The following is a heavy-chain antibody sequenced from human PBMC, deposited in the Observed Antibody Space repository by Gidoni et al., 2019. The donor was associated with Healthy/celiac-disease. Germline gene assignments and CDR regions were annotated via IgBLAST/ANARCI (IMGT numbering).Heavy chain of an antibody. Sequence: QLQLQESGPGLVKPSETLSLTCNVAGGSISSSSYYWGWIRQPPGKGLEWIGSIYYSGSTYYNPSLTRRVTISVDTSKNQFSLKLSSVTAADTAVYYCARGAAAGPPMVLGYWGQGTLVTVSS. CDR2: IYYSGST. D-gene: IGHD6-13*01. V-gene: IGHV4-39*01. J-gene: IGHJ4*02. CDR3: ARGAAAGPPMVLGY. CDR1: GGSISSSSYY.